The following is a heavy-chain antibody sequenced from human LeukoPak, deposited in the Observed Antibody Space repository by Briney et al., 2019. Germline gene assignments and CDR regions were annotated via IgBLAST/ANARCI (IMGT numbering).Heavy chain of an antibody. CDR3: ARDRGNWNHQSFDY. CDR1: GGSISSYY. CDR2: IYYSGST. D-gene: IGHD1-14*01. V-gene: IGHV4-59*01. Sequence: PSETLSLTCTVSGGSISSYYWSWIRQPPGKGLEWIGYIYYSGSTNYNPSLKSRVTISVDTSKNQFSLKLSSVTAADSAVYYCARDRGNWNHQSFDYWGQGTLVTVSS. J-gene: IGHJ4*02.